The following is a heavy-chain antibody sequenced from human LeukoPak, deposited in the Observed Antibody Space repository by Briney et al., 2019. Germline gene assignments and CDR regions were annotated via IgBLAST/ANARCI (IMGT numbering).Heavy chain of an antibody. V-gene: IGHV4-34*01. Sequence: SETLSLTCTVSGGSISSYYWSWIRQPPGKGLEWIGEINHSGSTNYNPSLKSRVTISVDTSKNQFSLKLSSVTAADTAVYYCARQTYCGGDCYLYYYHYGMDVWGQGTTVTVSS. J-gene: IGHJ6*02. CDR3: ARQTYCGGDCYLYYYHYGMDV. D-gene: IGHD2-21*02. CDR1: GGSISSYY. CDR2: INHSGST.